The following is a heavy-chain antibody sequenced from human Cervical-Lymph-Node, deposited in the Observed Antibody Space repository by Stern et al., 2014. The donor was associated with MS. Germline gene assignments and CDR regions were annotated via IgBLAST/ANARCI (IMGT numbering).Heavy chain of an antibody. V-gene: IGHV4-31*03. CDR2: IYYSGST. Sequence: QLQLQESGPGLVKPSQTLSLTCTVSGGSISSGGYYWSWIRQHPGKGLEWIGYIYYSGSTYYNPSLKSRVTISVDTSKNQFSLKLSSVTAADTAVYYCARVYDDSSGYYYQSPCFDPWGQGTLVTVSS. CDR1: GGSISSGGYY. D-gene: IGHD3-22*01. CDR3: ARVYDDSSGYYYQSPCFDP. J-gene: IGHJ5*02.